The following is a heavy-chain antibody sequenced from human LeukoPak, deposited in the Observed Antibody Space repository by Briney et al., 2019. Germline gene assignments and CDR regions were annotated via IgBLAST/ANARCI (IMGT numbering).Heavy chain of an antibody. J-gene: IGHJ5*02. V-gene: IGHV1-18*01. CDR1: GYTFTSYG. CDR2: IRPYNGDT. D-gene: IGHD3-22*01. CDR3: ARDLGAYDSSGYRFDP. Sequence: ASVKVSCKASGYTFTSYGMSWVRQAPGQGLEWMGWIRPYNGDTNYAQNVQGRVTMTTDTSTSTAYMELRSLRSDDTAVYYCARDLGAYDSSGYRFDPWGQGTLVTVSS.